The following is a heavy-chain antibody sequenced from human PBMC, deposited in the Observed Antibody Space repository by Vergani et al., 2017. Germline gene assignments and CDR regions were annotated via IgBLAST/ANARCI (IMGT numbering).Heavy chain of an antibody. CDR3: ASAYSSPPEEIKHWFAFDI. CDR2: ISYDGSNK. D-gene: IGHD6-13*01. CDR1: GFTFSSYA. Sequence: QVQLVESGGGVVQPGRSLRLSCAASGFTFSSYAMHWVRQAPGKGLEWVAVISYDGSNKYYADSVKGRFTISRDNSKNTLYLQMNSLRAEDTAVYYCASAYSSPPEEIKHWFAFDIWGQGTMVTGSS. J-gene: IGHJ3*02. V-gene: IGHV3-30*01.